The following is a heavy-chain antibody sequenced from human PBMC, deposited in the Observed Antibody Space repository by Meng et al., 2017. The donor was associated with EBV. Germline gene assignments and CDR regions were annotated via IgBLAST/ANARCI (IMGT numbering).Heavy chain of an antibody. J-gene: IGHJ5*02. CDR3: ARGPYYYDSSGYYYGEFDP. CDR1: GYTFTSYD. V-gene: IGHV1-8*01. Sequence: QVQLVTCGVEVKKPGASVKVSCKASGYTFTSYDINWVRQATGQGLEWMGWMNPNSGNTGYAQKFQGRVTMTRNTSISTAYMELSSLRSEDTAVYYCARGPYYYDSSGYYYGEFDPWGQGTLVTVSS. D-gene: IGHD3-22*01. CDR2: MNPNSGNT.